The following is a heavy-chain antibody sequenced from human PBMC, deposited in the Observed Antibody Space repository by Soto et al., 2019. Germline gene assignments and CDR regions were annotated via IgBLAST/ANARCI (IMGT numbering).Heavy chain of an antibody. CDR2: TYYRSKWYN. CDR3: ARGGNPQLLYDY. Sequence: SHTLSLTCAISGYSVSSNSAALNWIRQSPSRGLEWLGRTYYRSKWYNDYAVSVKSRITINPDTSKNQFSLQLNSVTPEDTAVYYCARGGNPQLLYDYWGQGTLVTVSS. J-gene: IGHJ4*02. V-gene: IGHV6-1*01. D-gene: IGHD2-2*02. CDR1: GYSVSSNSAA.